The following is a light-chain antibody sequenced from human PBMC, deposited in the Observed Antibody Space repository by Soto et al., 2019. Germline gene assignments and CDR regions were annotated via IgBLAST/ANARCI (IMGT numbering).Light chain of an antibody. Sequence: DIQLTQSPSSLSASVGDTVTITCRASQDIRIYLAWFQQKPGKAPQSLIYAASSLQSGVPSKFSGSSYGTDFTLTINNLQPEDFATDYCQQYSRYPLTFGGGTKVEIK. CDR2: AAS. J-gene: IGKJ4*01. CDR3: QQYSRYPLT. V-gene: IGKV1-16*02. CDR1: QDIRIY.